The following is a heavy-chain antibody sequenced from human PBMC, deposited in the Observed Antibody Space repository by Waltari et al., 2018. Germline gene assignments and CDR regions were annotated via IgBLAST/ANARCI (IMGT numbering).Heavy chain of an antibody. D-gene: IGHD3-3*01. CDR2: ISYDGSNK. Sequence: AASGFTFSSYAMHWVRQAPGKGLEWVAVISYDGSNKYYADSVKGRFTISRDNSKNTLYLQMNSLRAEDTSVYYCASSPASYYDFWSGHRPVDYWGQGTLVTVSS. J-gene: IGHJ4*02. V-gene: IGHV3-30-3*01. CDR1: GFTFSSYA. CDR3: ASSPASYYDFWSGHRPVDY.